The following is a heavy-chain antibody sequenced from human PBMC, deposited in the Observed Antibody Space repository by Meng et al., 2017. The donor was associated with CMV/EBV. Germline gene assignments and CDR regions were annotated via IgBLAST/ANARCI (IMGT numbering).Heavy chain of an antibody. CDR1: GGSFGGYN. CDR2: INHSGST. D-gene: IGHD3-3*01. J-gene: IGHJ5*02. V-gene: IGHV4-34*01. Sequence: VQHHHGGVGLCKPSVNLSRTCAVFGGSFGGYNWNCIRQPPGQGLEGIGEINHSGSTNYNPSLNSRVTISGDTSKNQFSLKLSSVPAADTAVYYCARGSRRLPRFNWFDPWGQGTLVTVSS. CDR3: ARGSRRLPRFNWFDP.